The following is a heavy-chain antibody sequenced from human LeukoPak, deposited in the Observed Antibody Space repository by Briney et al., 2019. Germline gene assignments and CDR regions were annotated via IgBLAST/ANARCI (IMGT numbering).Heavy chain of an antibody. CDR2: IYYSEST. V-gene: IGHV4-59*12. J-gene: IGHJ4*02. Sequence: SETLSLTCTVSGGSISSYYWSWIRQPPGKGLEWIGYIYYSESTNYNPSLKSRVTISVDTSKNQFSLKLSSVTAADTAVYYCARDRYYYDSSGSVDYWGQGTLVTVSS. CDR3: ARDRYYYDSSGSVDY. CDR1: GGSISSYY. D-gene: IGHD3-22*01.